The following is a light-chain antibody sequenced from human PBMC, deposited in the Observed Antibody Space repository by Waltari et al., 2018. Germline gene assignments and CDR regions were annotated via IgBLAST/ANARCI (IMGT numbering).Light chain of an antibody. J-gene: IGLJ2*01. CDR3: QSYDSGLSGSV. Sequence: QSVLTQPPSVSGAPGERVTISCAGSSPNIGAGYDVNWYHQLPATAPKLPIFENNNRPSGVPDRFSGHQSGTSASLAITGLQAEDEAYYYCQSYDSGLSGSVFGGGTKVTVL. V-gene: IGLV1-40*01. CDR2: ENN. CDR1: SPNIGAGYD.